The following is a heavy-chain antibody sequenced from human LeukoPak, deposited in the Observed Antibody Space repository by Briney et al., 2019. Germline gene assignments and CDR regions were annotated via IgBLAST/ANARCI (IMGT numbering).Heavy chain of an antibody. CDR2: ISDSGSST. V-gene: IGHV3-23*01. CDR3: AKGEMAKRARPYDY. Sequence: GGSLRLSCAASGFTFSSYAMSWVRQAPGKGLEWVSAISDSGSSTYYADSVKGRFTISRDNSKNTLYLQMNSLRAEDTAVYYCAKGEMAKRARPYDYWGQGTLVTVSS. CDR1: GFTFSSYA. D-gene: IGHD5-24*01. J-gene: IGHJ4*02.